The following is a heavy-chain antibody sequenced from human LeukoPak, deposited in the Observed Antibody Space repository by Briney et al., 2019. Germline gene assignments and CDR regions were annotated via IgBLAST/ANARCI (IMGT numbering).Heavy chain of an antibody. D-gene: IGHD3-22*01. J-gene: IGHJ4*02. CDR2: ISSSSSYI. V-gene: IGHV3-21*01. Sequence: GGSLRLSCAASGFTFSSYGMNWVRQAPGKGLEWVSSISSSSSYIYYADSVKGRFTISRDNAKNSLYLQMNSLRAEDTAVYYCARSDCYDSSGYYYYFDYWGQGTLVTVSS. CDR1: GFTFSSYG. CDR3: ARSDCYDSSGYYYYFDY.